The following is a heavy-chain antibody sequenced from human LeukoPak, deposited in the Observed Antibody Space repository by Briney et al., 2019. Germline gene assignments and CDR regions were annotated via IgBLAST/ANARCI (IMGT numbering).Heavy chain of an antibody. J-gene: IGHJ2*01. D-gene: IGHD1-26*01. V-gene: IGHV3-23*01. CDR1: GFIFGSSV. CDR2: ITADGGGT. CDR3: AKDRTVGASYWYFDL. Sequence: GGSLRLSCAASGFIFGSSVMSWVRQAPGKGLEWVSAITADGGGTNHADPVKGRFTISRDNSKNTLFLQMNTLRAEDTAIYYCAKDRTVGASYWYFDLWGRGTLVTVSS.